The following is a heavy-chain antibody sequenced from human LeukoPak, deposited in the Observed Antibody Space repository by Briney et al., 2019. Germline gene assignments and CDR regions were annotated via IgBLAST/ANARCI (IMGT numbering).Heavy chain of an antibody. CDR3: ARDTTPYYYYDSSGYYY. V-gene: IGHV1-69*05. CDR1: GGTFSSYA. Sequence: ASVTVSCKASGGTFSSYAISWVRQAPGQGLEWMGGIIPIFGTANYAQKFQGRVTITTDESTSTAYMELSSLRSEDTAVYHCARDTTPYYYYDSSGYYYWGQGTLVTVSS. D-gene: IGHD3-22*01. J-gene: IGHJ4*02. CDR2: IIPIFGTA.